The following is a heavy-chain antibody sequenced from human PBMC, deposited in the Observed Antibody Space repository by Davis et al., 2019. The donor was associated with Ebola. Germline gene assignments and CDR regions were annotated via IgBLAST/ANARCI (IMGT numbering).Heavy chain of an antibody. CDR1: GYTFTSYG. Sequence: AASVKVSCKASGYTFTSYGISWVRQAPGQGLEWMGWISAYNGNTNYAQKLQGRVTITRDTSASTAYMELSRLRSDDTAVYYCARGIEMATIRYFDYWGQGTLVTVSS. J-gene: IGHJ4*02. V-gene: IGHV1-18*01. CDR3: ARGIEMATIRYFDY. D-gene: IGHD5-24*01. CDR2: ISAYNGNT.